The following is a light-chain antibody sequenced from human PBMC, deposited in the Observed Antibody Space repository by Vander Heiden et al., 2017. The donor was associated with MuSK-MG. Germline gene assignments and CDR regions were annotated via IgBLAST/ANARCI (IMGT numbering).Light chain of an antibody. Sequence: EIVLTQSPGTLSLSPGERATLSCRASQSVSSSYLAWYQQKPGQAPRLLIYGASSRATGIPDRFSGSGSGTDFTLTISRLEPEDFAVYYCQQYGSSPIIFGQGTLLEIK. V-gene: IGKV3-20*01. CDR2: GAS. J-gene: IGKJ5*01. CDR1: QSVSSSY. CDR3: QQYGSSPII.